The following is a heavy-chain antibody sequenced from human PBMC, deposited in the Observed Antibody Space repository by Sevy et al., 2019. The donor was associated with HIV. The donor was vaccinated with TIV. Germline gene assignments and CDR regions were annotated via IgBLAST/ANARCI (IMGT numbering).Heavy chain of an antibody. Sequence: GGSLRLSCGASGFTFSTYWMSWVRQAPGKGLEWVANINQDGSQKYYVDSVKGRFTISRDNAKNSLYLQMSSLRAEDTAVYYCAREFDGGPDYWGQGTVVTVSS. V-gene: IGHV3-7*01. CDR2: INQDGSQK. J-gene: IGHJ4*02. CDR3: AREFDGGPDY. CDR1: GFTFSTYW. D-gene: IGHD3-9*01.